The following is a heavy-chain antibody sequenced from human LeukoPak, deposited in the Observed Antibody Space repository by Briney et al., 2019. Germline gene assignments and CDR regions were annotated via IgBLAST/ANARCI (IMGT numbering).Heavy chain of an antibody. CDR2: IRSKTDGGTT. CDR3: AKHIYGVVSIQQ. Sequence: PGGSLRLSCAASGFTFSSYSMNWVRQAPGKGLEWVGRIRSKTDGGTTDYAVSVQGRFTISRDDSKNTLYLQMSSLKTEDTAVYYCAKHIYGVVSIQQWGQGTLVTVSS. D-gene: IGHD3-3*01. CDR1: GFTFSSYS. V-gene: IGHV3-15*01. J-gene: IGHJ1*01.